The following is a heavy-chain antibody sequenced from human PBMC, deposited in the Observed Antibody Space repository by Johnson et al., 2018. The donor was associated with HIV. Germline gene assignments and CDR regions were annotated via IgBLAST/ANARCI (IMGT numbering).Heavy chain of an antibody. Sequence: QVQLVESGGGVVQPGRSLKLSCAASGFTFSSYAMHWVRQAPGKGLDWVAVISYDGSNKYYADSVKGRFTISRDNSKNTLYLQMNSLRAEDTAVYYCAKCLVRSGGNCYVVDAFDIWGQGTMVTVSS. J-gene: IGHJ3*02. D-gene: IGHD2-15*01. CDR2: ISYDGSNK. CDR3: AKCLVRSGGNCYVVDAFDI. CDR1: GFTFSSYA. V-gene: IGHV3-30-3*02.